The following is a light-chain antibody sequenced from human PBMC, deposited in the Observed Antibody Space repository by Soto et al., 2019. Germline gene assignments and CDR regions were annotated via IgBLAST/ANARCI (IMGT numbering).Light chain of an antibody. Sequence: EIVLTQSPATLSLSPGERATLSCRASQSVSSYLAWYQQKPGQAPRLLIYDASNRATGIPARFSGSGSGTDFTLTISSLEPEDFAVYYFQQRSKLPHSFGQGTKLEIK. CDR1: QSVSSY. V-gene: IGKV3-11*01. CDR2: DAS. J-gene: IGKJ2*01. CDR3: QQRSKLPHS.